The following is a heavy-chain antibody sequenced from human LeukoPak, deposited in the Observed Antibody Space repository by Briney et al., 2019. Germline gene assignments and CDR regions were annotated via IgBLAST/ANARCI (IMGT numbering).Heavy chain of an antibody. CDR1: GGSISSNTYF. V-gene: IGHV4-39*01. CDR3: ATSDTVSTYNWFDP. D-gene: IGHD5/OR15-5a*01. CDR2: IRYSGGT. Sequence: WETLSLTCNVSGGSISSNTYFWGWIRRPPGKGLEWIGSIRYSGGTYYNPSLKSRVTISVDTSKNQFSLNLSSLTAADTAVYYCATSDTVSTYNWFDPWGQGTLVTVS. J-gene: IGHJ5*02.